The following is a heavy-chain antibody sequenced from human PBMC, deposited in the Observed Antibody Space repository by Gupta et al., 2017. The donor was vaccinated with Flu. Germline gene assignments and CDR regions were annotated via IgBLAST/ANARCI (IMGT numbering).Heavy chain of an antibody. CDR3: ARIVVVVAATHDAFDI. Sequence: QLQLQESGPGLVKPSETLSLTCTVSGGPISSSSYYWGWIRQPPGKGLEWIGSIYYSGRTYYTPYLKSRVTISVDTSKNQCSLKLSSVTAADTAVYYCARIVVVVAATHDAFDIWGQGTMVTVSS. CDR1: GGPISSSSYY. J-gene: IGHJ3*02. V-gene: IGHV4-39*01. D-gene: IGHD2-15*01. CDR2: IYYSGRT.